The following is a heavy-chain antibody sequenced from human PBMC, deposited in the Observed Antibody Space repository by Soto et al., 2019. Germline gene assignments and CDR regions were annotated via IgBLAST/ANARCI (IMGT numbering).Heavy chain of an antibody. J-gene: IGHJ4*02. D-gene: IGHD6-19*01. CDR1: GYTFTGYY. Sequence: GASVKVSCKASGYTFTGYYMHWVRQAPGQGLEWMGWINPNSGGTNYAQKFQGRVTMTRDTSISTAYMELSRLRSDDTAVYYCARDSYSSGWYSDYWGQGTLVTVS. V-gene: IGHV1-2*02. CDR3: ARDSYSSGWYSDY. CDR2: INPNSGGT.